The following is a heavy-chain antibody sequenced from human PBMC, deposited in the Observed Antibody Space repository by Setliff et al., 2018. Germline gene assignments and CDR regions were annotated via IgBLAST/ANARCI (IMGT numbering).Heavy chain of an antibody. V-gene: IGHV3-48*03. CDR2: INSGGSLI. J-gene: IGHJ6*03. D-gene: IGHD3-22*01. Sequence: GGSLRLSCAASGFTFSNYEMNWVRQAPGKGLEWVSYINSGGSLIYYADSVKGRFTISRDNAKSSLYLQMNSLRAADTALYYCARLAGTMTIYGYYHYYMDVWGKGTTVTVSS. CDR1: GFTFSNYE. CDR3: ARLAGTMTIYGYYHYYMDV.